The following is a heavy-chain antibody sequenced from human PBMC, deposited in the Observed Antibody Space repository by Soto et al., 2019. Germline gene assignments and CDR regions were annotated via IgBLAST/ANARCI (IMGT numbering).Heavy chain of an antibody. Sequence: EVQLVESGGGLVQPGRSLRLSCAASGFTFDVYAMHWVRQAPGRGLGWVSGISWISGSIGYADSVKGRFTISRDNAKNSLYLQMNSLRAEDTALYYCAKGGQLLVEGGGYWGQGTLVTVSS. CDR3: AKGGQLLVEGGGY. CDR1: GFTFDVYA. V-gene: IGHV3-9*01. J-gene: IGHJ4*02. D-gene: IGHD2-2*01. CDR2: ISWISGSI.